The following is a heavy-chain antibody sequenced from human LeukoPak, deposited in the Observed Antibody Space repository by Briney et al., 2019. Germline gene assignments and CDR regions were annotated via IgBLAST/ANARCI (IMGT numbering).Heavy chain of an antibody. CDR2: IRYDGSNK. D-gene: IGHD1-26*01. CDR3: AKDAEWELLHPYYFDY. V-gene: IGHV3-30*02. J-gene: IGHJ4*02. CDR1: GFTFSSYG. Sequence: PGGSLRLSCAASGFTFSSYGMHWVRQAPGKGLEWVAFIRYDGSNKYYADSVKGRFTISRDNSKNTLYLQMNSLRAEDTAVYYCAKDAEWELLHPYYFDYWGQGTLVTVSS.